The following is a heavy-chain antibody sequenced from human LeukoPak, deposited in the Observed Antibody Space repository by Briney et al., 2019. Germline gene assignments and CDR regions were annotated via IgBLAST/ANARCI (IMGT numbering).Heavy chain of an antibody. CDR3: ARGPYSRTWFDP. D-gene: IGHD6-13*01. J-gene: IGHJ5*02. CDR2: INHSGST. Sequence: SETLSLTCAVYGGSFSGYYWSWIRQPPGKGLEWIGEINHSGSTNYNPSLKSRVTISVDTSKNQFSLKLSSVTAADTAVYYCARGPYSRTWFDPWGQGTLVTVPS. V-gene: IGHV4-34*01. CDR1: GGSFSGYY.